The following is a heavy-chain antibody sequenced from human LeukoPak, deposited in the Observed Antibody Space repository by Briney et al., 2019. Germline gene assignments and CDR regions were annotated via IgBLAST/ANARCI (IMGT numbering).Heavy chain of an antibody. CDR1: GGSISSSNW. Sequence: SGTLSLTCAVSGGSISSSNWWSWVRQPPGKGLEWIGEIYHSGSTNYNPSLKSRVTISVDKSKNQFSLKLSSVTAADTAVYYCARDTGIAVRGNYLDYWGQGTLVTVSS. J-gene: IGHJ4*02. CDR3: ARDTGIAVRGNYLDY. CDR2: IYHSGST. D-gene: IGHD6-19*01. V-gene: IGHV4-4*02.